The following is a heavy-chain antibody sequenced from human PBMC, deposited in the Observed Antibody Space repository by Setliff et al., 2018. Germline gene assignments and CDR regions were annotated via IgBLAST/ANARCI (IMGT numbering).Heavy chain of an antibody. CDR1: GGSFSGYY. V-gene: IGHV3-7*01. D-gene: IGHD3-3*01. CDR2: IKQDGSEK. J-gene: IGHJ4*02. Sequence: PSETLSLTCAVYGGSFSGYYWSWVRQAPGKGLEWVANIKQDGSEKYYVDSVKGRFTISRDNAKNSLYLQMNSLRAEDTAVYYCAKNYNFWRAYIDYWGQGTLVTVSS. CDR3: AKNYNFWRAYIDY.